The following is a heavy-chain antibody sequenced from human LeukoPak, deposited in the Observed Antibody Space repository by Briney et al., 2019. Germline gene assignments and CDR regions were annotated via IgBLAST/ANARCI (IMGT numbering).Heavy chain of an antibody. V-gene: IGHV3-53*01. CDR2: IYSGGST. CDR3: ARGPVDILTGYYNFWFDP. Sequence: QPGGSLRLSCAASGFTVSSNYMSWVRQAPGKGLEWVSIIYSGGSTYYADSVKGRFTVSRDNSKNTLYLQMNSLRAEDTAVYYCARGPVDILTGYYNFWFDPWGQGTLVTVSS. D-gene: IGHD3-9*01. CDR1: GFTVSSNY. J-gene: IGHJ5*02.